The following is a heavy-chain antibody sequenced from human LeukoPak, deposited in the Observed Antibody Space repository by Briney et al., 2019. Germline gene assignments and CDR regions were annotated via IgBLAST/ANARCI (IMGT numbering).Heavy chain of an antibody. J-gene: IGHJ4*02. D-gene: IGHD3-22*01. CDR2: INPNSGGT. Sequence: WASVKVSCKASGYTFTSYYMHWVRQAPGQGLEWMGWINPNSGGTNYAQKFQGRVTMTRDTSISTAYMELSRLRSDDTAVYYCARVKSEDDSSGLASVVDYWGQGTLVTVSS. V-gene: IGHV1-2*02. CDR1: GYTFTSYY. CDR3: ARVKSEDDSSGLASVVDY.